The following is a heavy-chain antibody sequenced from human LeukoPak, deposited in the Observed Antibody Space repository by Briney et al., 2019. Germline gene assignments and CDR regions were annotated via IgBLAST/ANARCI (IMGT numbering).Heavy chain of an antibody. CDR2: INHSGST. J-gene: IGHJ6*03. D-gene: IGHD6-13*01. CDR3: ARQGPYSSTWSYYYYYYMDV. Sequence: SETLSFTCAVHGGSFSGYYWSWIRQPPGKGLEWIGEINHSGSTNYNPSLKSRVTISVDTSKNQFSLKLSSVTAADTAVYYCARQGPYSSTWSYYYYYYMDVWGEGTTVTISS. CDR1: GGSFSGYY. V-gene: IGHV4-34*01.